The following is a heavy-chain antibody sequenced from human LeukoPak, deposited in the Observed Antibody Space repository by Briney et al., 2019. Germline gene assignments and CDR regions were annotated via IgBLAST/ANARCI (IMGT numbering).Heavy chain of an antibody. CDR1: GYTFTSYA. D-gene: IGHD3-22*01. Sequence: ASVKVSCKASGYTFTSYAMNWVRQAPGQGLEWMGWINTNTGNPTYAQGFTGRFVFSLDTSVSTAYLQISSLKAEDTAVYYCASPRKTYYYDSSPMGARLGAFDIWGQGTMVTVSS. CDR3: ASPRKTYYYDSSPMGARLGAFDI. CDR2: INTNTGNP. V-gene: IGHV7-4-1*02. J-gene: IGHJ3*02.